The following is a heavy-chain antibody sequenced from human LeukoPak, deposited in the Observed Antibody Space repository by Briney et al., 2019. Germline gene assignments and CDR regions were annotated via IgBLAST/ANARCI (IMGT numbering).Heavy chain of an antibody. J-gene: IGHJ5*02. CDR1: GFTFSSYW. D-gene: IGHD2-15*01. V-gene: IGHV3-7*01. CDR2: IKQDGSEK. CDR3: ARGADGVSSNSRGWFDP. Sequence: GGSLRLSCAASGFTFSSYWMSWVRQAPGKGLEWVANIKQDGSEKYYVDSVKGRFTISRDNARNSLYLQMNTLRAEDTAVYSCARGADGVSSNSRGWFDPWGQGTLVTVSS.